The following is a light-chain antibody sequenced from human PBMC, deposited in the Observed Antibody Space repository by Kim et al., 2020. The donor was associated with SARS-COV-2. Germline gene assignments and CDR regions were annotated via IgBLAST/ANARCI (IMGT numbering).Light chain of an antibody. CDR3: QSYDSSLSGSYV. V-gene: IGLV1-40*01. CDR2: GNS. CDR1: SSNSGAGYD. J-gene: IGLJ1*01. Sequence: VTISCTGSSSNSGAGYDVHWYQQLPGTAPKLLIYGNSNRPSGVPDRFSGSKSGTSASLAITGLQAEDEAYYYCQSYDSSLSGSYVFGTGTKVTVL.